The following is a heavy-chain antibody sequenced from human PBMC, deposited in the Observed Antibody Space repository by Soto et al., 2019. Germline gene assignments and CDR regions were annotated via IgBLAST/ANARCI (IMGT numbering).Heavy chain of an antibody. D-gene: IGHD5-18*01. CDR1: GGSISSYY. J-gene: IGHJ4*02. Sequence: SETLSLTCTVSGGSISSYYWSWIRQPPGRGLEWIGYIYYSGSTNYNPSLKSRVTISVDTSKNQFSLKLSSVTAADTAVYYCARARGYSYGFDYWGQGTLVTVSS. V-gene: IGHV4-59*01. CDR2: IYYSGST. CDR3: ARARGYSYGFDY.